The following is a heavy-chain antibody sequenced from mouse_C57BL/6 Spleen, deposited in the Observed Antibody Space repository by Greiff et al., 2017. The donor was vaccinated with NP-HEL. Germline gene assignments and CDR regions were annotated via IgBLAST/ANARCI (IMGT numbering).Heavy chain of an antibody. CDR3: ARDYDFYFDY. V-gene: IGHV1-72*01. Sequence: QVQLQQPGAELVKPGASVKLSCKASGYTFTSYWMHWVKQRPGRGLEWIGRIDPNSGGTKYNEKFKSKATLTVDKPSSTAYMPLSSLTSEDSAVYYCARDYDFYFDYWGQGTTLTVSS. CDR2: IDPNSGGT. J-gene: IGHJ2*01. D-gene: IGHD2-4*01. CDR1: GYTFTSYW.